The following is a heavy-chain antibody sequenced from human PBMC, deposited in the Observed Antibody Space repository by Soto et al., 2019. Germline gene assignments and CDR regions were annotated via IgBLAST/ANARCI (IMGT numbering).Heavy chain of an antibody. J-gene: IGHJ4*02. Sequence: QVQLVESGGGVVQPGRSLRLSCAASGFTFSSYGMHWVRQAPGKGLEWVAVISYDGSNKYYADSVKGRFTISRDNSKNTLYLQMNSLRAEDTAVYYCAKEEAGQWLVYWGQGTLVTVSS. CDR2: ISYDGSNK. D-gene: IGHD6-19*01. CDR3: AKEEAGQWLVY. CDR1: GFTFSSYG. V-gene: IGHV3-30*18.